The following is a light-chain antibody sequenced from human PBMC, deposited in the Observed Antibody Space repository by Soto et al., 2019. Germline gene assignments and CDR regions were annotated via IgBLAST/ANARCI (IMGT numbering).Light chain of an antibody. Sequence: EIVMTQSPSTLSVSPGERATISCRASHSAASAVAWYQQKPGQAPKLLIYDASTRDTGIPARFSGSGSATEFTLTISSLQSEDFAVYSCQQYRDWPLTFGEGTKVELK. CDR3: QQYRDWPLT. CDR1: HSAASA. CDR2: DAS. V-gene: IGKV3-15*01. J-gene: IGKJ1*01.